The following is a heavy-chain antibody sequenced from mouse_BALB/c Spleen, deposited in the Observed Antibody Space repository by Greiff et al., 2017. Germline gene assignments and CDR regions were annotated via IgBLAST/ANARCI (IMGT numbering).Heavy chain of an antibody. V-gene: IGHV1-7*01. Sequence: VQLQQSGAELAKPGASVKMSCKASGYTFTGYWMHWVKQRPGQGLEWIGYINPSTGYTEYNQKFKDKATLTADKSSSTAYMQLSSLTSEDSAVYYCARDGNYYGSSYDWYFDVWGAGTTVTVSS. CDR3: ARDGNYYGSSYDWYFDV. J-gene: IGHJ1*01. CDR1: GYTFTGYW. CDR2: INPSTGYT. D-gene: IGHD1-1*01.